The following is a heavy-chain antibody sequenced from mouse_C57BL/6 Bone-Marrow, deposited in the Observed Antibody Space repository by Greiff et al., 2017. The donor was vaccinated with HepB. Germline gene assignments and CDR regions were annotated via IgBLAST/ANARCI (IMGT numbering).Heavy chain of an antibody. CDR1: GFTFSDYY. V-gene: IGHV5-12*01. CDR2: ISNGGGST. J-gene: IGHJ4*01. CDR3: ARCPIYYGNYGYAMDY. D-gene: IGHD2-1*01. Sequence: EVQLVESGGGLVQPGGSLKLSCAASGFTFSDYYMYWVRQTPEKRLEWVAYISNGGGSTYYPDTVKGRFTISRDNAKNTLYLQMSRLKSEDTAMYYCARCPIYYGNYGYAMDYWGQGTSVTVSS.